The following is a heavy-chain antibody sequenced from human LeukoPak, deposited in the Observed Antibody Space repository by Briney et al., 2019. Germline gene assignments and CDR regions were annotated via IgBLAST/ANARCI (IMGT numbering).Heavy chain of an antibody. J-gene: IGHJ4*02. CDR2: IYTSGST. D-gene: IGHD2-8*02. Sequence: SETLSLTCTVSGGSISSYYWSWIRQPAGKGLEWIGRIYTSGSTNYNPSLKSRVTISVDTSKNPFSLKLSSVIPADTAVYYCARVLSTGRSDYWGQGTLVTVSS. CDR1: GGSISSYY. CDR3: ARVLSTGRSDY. V-gene: IGHV4-4*07.